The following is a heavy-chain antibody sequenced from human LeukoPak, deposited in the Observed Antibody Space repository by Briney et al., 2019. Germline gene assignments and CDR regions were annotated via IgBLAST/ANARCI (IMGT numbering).Heavy chain of an antibody. CDR1: GFTFDDYA. CDR2: ISWNSGSI. D-gene: IGHD5-18*01. J-gene: IGHJ4*02. CDR3: ARDRDRNTAMVALFDY. V-gene: IGHV3-9*01. Sequence: GGSLRLSCAASGFTFDDYAMHWVRQAPGKGLEWVSGISWNSGSIGYADSVKGRFTISRDNSKNTLYLQMNSLRAEDTAVYYCARDRDRNTAMVALFDYWGQGTLVTVSS.